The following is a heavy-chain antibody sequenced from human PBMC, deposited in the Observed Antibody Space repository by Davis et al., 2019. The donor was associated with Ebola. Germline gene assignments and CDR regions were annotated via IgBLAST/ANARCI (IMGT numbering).Heavy chain of an antibody. CDR2: IWYDGSNK. D-gene: IGHD6-19*01. CDR1: GFTFSSYG. CDR3: VRGASDWNGVDY. V-gene: IGHV3-33*01. Sequence: GESLKISCAASGFTFSSYGMHWVRQAPGKGLEWVAVIWYDGSNKYYADSVKGRFTISRDNAKNTLYLEMDSLRVEDTAVYYCVRGASDWNGVDYWGQGTLVTVSS. J-gene: IGHJ4*02.